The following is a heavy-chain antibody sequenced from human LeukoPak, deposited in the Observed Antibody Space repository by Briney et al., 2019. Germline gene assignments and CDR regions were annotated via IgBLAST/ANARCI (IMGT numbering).Heavy chain of an antibody. Sequence: RASVKVSCKPSGYTFTGYFMHWVRQAPGQGLEWVGWINHNSGDPNYAQKFQSRVTMTRDTSITTAYMELSRLRSDDTAVYYRASADSTAGGSLLYYFDYWGQGTLVTVSS. CDR2: INHNSGDP. D-gene: IGHD6-13*01. V-gene: IGHV1-2*02. CDR3: ASADSTAGGSLLYYFDY. J-gene: IGHJ4*02. CDR1: GYTFTGYF.